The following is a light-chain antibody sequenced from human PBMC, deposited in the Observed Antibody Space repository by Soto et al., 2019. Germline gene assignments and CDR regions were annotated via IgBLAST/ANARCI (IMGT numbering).Light chain of an antibody. Sequence: QAVVTQPPSVSGAPGQRVTISCTGSNSNIGASYGVHWYQHLPGTAPKLLIYGYSIRPSGVPDRFSGSNSGTSASLAITGLQAEDEADYYCQSYDSSLSAVVFGGGTKLTVL. CDR2: GYS. CDR1: NSNIGASYG. J-gene: IGLJ2*01. CDR3: QSYDSSLSAVV. V-gene: IGLV1-40*01.